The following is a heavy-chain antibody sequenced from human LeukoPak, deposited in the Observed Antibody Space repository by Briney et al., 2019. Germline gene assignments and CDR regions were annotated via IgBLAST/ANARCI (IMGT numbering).Heavy chain of an antibody. CDR2: IYTSGST. J-gene: IGHJ3*02. V-gene: IGHV4-61*02. CDR3: ARWELLLDDAFDI. D-gene: IGHD1-26*01. Sequence: SQTLSLTCTVSGGSISSGSYYWSWIRQPAGKGLEWIGRIYTSGSTNYNPSLKSRVTISVDTSKNQFSLKLSSVTAADTAVYYCARWELLLDDAFDIWGQGTMVTVSS. CDR1: GGSISSGSYY.